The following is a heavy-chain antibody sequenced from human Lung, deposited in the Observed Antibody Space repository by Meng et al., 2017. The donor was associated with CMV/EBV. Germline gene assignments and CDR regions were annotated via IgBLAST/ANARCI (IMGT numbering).Heavy chain of an antibody. CDR2: IYTGGIT. J-gene: IGHJ6*02. CDR3: ARDLRPSGGGMDV. V-gene: IGHV3-53*01. CDR1: GFSVNSNF. D-gene: IGHD2-8*02. Sequence: GESLKISCAASGFSVNSNFMNWVRQALGKGLEWVSVIYTGGITYYADPVKGRFTISRDNSKNTVHLQMNNLRPGDTAVYYCARDLRPSGGGMDVWGQGPTVTVSS.